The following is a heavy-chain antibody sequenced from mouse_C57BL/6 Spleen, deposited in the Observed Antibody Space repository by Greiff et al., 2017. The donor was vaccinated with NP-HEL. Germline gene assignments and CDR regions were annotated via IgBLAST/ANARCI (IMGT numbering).Heavy chain of an antibody. CDR1: GYSFTGYY. CDR3: ARWDGYHWYFDV. D-gene: IGHD2-3*01. J-gene: IGHJ1*03. Sequence: VQLKESGPELVKPGASVKISCKASGYSFTGYYMNWVKQSPEKSLEWIGEINPSTGGTTYNQKFKAKATLTVDKSSSTAYMQLKSLTSEDSAVYYCARWDGYHWYFDVWGTGTTVTVSS. V-gene: IGHV1-42*01. CDR2: INPSTGGT.